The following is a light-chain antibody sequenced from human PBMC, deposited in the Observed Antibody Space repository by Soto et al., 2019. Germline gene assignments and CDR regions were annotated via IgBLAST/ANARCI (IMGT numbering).Light chain of an antibody. J-gene: IGLJ1*01. CDR1: SSDVGAYNF. CDR2: DVS. CDR3: SSYTSSSTHV. Sequence: QSALTQPASVSXSPXXXXXISCTGTSSDVGAYNFVSWYQQHPGKVPKLMIFDVSSRPSGVSDRFSGSKSGNTASLTISGLQAEDEGDYYCSSYTSSSTHVFGSGTKVTVL. V-gene: IGLV2-14*03.